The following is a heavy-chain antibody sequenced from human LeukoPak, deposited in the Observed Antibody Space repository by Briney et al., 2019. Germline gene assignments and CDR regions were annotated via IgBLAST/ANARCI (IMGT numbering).Heavy chain of an antibody. CDR1: GGSFSGYY. Sequence: SETLSLTCAVYGGSFSGYYWSWIRQPPGKGLEWIGEINHSGSTNYNPSLKSRVTISVDTSKNQFSLKLSSVTAADTAVYYCARGGYHYGSGSYYHFDYWGQGTLVTVSS. CDR2: INHSGST. J-gene: IGHJ4*02. V-gene: IGHV4-34*01. CDR3: ARGGYHYGSGSYYHFDY. D-gene: IGHD3-10*01.